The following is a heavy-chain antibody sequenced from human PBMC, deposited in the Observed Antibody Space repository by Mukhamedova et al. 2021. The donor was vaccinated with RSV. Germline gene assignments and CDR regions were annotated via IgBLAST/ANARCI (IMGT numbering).Heavy chain of an antibody. D-gene: IGHD6-19*01. CDR3: ARDGSGWSNY. J-gene: IGHJ4*02. Sequence: QSTWEGLEWVANVKQDGSETYYLDSVKDRFTISRDNAKNSLYLQMNNLRSEDTAVYYCARDGSGWSNYWGQGTLVTVSS. V-gene: IGHV3-7*01. CDR2: VKQDGSET.